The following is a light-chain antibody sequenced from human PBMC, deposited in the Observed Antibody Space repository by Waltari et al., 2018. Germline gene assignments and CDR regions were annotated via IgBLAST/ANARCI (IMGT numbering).Light chain of an antibody. Sequence: SHDLTQPPSGSVSPGQTARITCSGDALPKQYAYWFQKKPGQAPVLGIDNDTERPSGVPERFSGSSSGTTVTLTISGVRADDEAYYYCQSADISSSYRVFGGGTKLSVL. J-gene: IGLJ3*02. CDR3: QSADISSSYRV. CDR1: ALPKQY. CDR2: NDT. V-gene: IGLV3-25*03.